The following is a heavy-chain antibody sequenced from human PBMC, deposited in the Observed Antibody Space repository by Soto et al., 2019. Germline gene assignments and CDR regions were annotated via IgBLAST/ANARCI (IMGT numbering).Heavy chain of an antibody. CDR3: QLRSVHFEDGGFPYFYYGLDV. J-gene: IGHJ6*02. CDR1: GGNFNNYT. D-gene: IGHD2-15*01. CDR2: FISLFFTA. V-gene: IGHV1-69*06. Sequence: VQLVQSGAEVKKPGSSVKVSCEASGGNFNNYTISWVRQAPGHGLEWMGGFISLFFTASYAQTFQGRVTITADRSTSSVYMELSSVRYEDTCVYYCQLRSVHFEDGGFPYFYYGLDVCGQEATVTVS.